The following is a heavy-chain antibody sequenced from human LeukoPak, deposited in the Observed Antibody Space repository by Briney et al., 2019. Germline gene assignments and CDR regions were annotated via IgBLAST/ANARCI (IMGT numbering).Heavy chain of an antibody. CDR1: GFTFSSSG. CDR2: ISYDGSNK. CDR3: AKEYCSNSVCHSLDY. Sequence: GGSLRLSCAASGFTFSSSGMQWVRQAPGKGLEWVAVISYDGSNKYYADSAKGRFTFSRDNSKNTLYLQMNSLRAEDTAVYYCAKEYCSNSVCHSLDYWGQGTLVTVSS. J-gene: IGHJ4*02. D-gene: IGHD2-8*01. V-gene: IGHV3-30*18.